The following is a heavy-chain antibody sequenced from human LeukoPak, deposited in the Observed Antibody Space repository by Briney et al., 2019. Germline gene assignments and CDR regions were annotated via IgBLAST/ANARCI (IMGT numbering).Heavy chain of an antibody. CDR3: TTTMAAYGYTYEQGDY. CDR2: SKSKSEGGTT. V-gene: IGHV3-15*01. D-gene: IGHD5-18*01. Sequence: GGSLRLSCAASGFTFRNAWMSWVRQAPGKGLEWVGRSKSKSEGGTTEYAAPVKGRFSTARDDAKKTRFLQMNSLKTDDTAVYYWTTTMAAYGYTYEQGDYWGQGTLVTVSS. CDR1: GFTFRNAW. J-gene: IGHJ4*02.